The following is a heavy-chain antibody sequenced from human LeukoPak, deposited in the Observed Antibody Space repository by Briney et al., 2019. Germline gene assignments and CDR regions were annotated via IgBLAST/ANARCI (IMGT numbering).Heavy chain of an antibody. Sequence: SETLSLTCTVSGGSISSYYWSWIRQPPGKGLEWIGYIYYSGSTNYNPSLKSRVTISVDTSKNQFSLKLSSVTAADTAVYYCASLDSSGKHHFQHWGQGTLVTVSS. CDR2: IYYSGST. J-gene: IGHJ1*01. CDR1: GGSISSYY. CDR3: ASLDSSGKHHFQH. D-gene: IGHD3-22*01. V-gene: IGHV4-59*08.